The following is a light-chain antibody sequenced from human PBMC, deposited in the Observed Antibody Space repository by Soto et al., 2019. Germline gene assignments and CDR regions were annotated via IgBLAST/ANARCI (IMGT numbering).Light chain of an antibody. Sequence: DIQMTQSPSSLSASVGDRVTITCRASQGIRDALGWYQQKPGKVPKRLIYSAPSLQNGVPSRFSGSGSETVFTLTISSLQTEDFATYFCLQHSDYPFTFGQGTRLEI. V-gene: IGKV1-17*01. J-gene: IGKJ2*01. CDR3: LQHSDYPFT. CDR1: QGIRDA. CDR2: SAP.